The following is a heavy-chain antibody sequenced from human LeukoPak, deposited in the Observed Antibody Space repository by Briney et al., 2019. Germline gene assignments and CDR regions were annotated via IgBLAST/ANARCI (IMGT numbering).Heavy chain of an antibody. CDR1: GGSISSSNW. CDR3: ARVMFSVAGTKFDY. Sequence: PSETLSLTCAVSGGSISSSNWWSWVRQPPGKGLEWIGEIYDSGSTNYNPSLKSRVTISVDKSKNQFSLKLSSVTAADTAVYYCARVMFSVAGTKFDYWGQGTLVTVSS. CDR2: IYDSGST. D-gene: IGHD6-19*01. J-gene: IGHJ4*02. V-gene: IGHV4-4*02.